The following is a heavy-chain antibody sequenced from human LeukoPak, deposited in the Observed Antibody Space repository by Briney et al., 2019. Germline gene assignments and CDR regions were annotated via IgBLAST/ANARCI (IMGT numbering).Heavy chain of an antibody. Sequence: PSETLSLTCTVSGGSISSSSYYWGWIRQPPGKGLEWIGSIYYSGSTYYNPSLKSRVTISVDTSKNQFSLKLGSVTAADTAVYYCARHVIRGSFYDYWGQGTLVTVSS. J-gene: IGHJ4*02. CDR1: GGSISSSSYY. D-gene: IGHD3-10*01. CDR2: IYYSGST. V-gene: IGHV4-39*01. CDR3: ARHVIRGSFYDY.